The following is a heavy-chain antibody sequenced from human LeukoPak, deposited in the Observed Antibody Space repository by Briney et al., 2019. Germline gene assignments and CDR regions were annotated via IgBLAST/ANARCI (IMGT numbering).Heavy chain of an antibody. V-gene: IGHV4-39*01. D-gene: IGHD4-17*01. CDR3: ARLATVPSGGFDY. Sequence: MPSETLSLTCTVSGGSISSSSYYWGWIRQPPGKGLEWIGSIYYSGSTYYNPSLKSQVTISVDTSKNQFSLNLSSVTAADTAVYYCARLATVPSGGFDYWGQGTLVTVSS. CDR1: GGSISSSSYY. CDR2: IYYSGST. J-gene: IGHJ4*02.